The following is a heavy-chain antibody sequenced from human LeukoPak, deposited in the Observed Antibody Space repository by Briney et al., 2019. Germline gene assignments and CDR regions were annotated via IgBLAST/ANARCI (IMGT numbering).Heavy chain of an antibody. CDR1: GGSISSSNW. D-gene: IGHD4-17*01. CDR2: IYHSGST. V-gene: IGHV4-4*02. Sequence: SETLSLTCTVSGGSISSSNWWSWVRQPPGKGLEWIGEIYHSGSTNYNPSLKSRVTISVDKSKNQFSLKLSSVTAADTAVYYCANRYDYGDHDAFDIWGQGTMVTVSS. CDR3: ANRYDYGDHDAFDI. J-gene: IGHJ3*02.